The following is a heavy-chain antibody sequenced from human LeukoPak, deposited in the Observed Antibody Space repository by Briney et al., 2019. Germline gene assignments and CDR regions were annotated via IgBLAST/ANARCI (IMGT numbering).Heavy chain of an antibody. CDR1: GFTFSSYS. V-gene: IGHV3-21*01. J-gene: IGHJ4*02. CDR3: ARDQEDEPFDY. Sequence: GGSLRLSCAASGFTFSSYSMNWVRQAPGKGLEWVSSISSSSSYIYYADSVKGRFTISRDNAKNSLCLQMNSLRAEDTAVYYCARDQEDEPFDYWGQGTLVTVSS. CDR2: ISSSSSYI.